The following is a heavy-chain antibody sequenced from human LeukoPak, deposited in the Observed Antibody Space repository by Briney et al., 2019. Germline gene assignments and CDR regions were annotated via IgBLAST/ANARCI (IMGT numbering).Heavy chain of an antibody. D-gene: IGHD6-19*01. CDR3: ARRGYSNGSFDS. V-gene: IGHV4-30-4*01. Sequence: SETLSLTCTVSGGSISSGDYYWSWIRQPPGKGLEWIGYIYYSGSTYYNPSLKSRVTISVDTSKNQFSLKLSSVTAADTAVYYCARRGYSNGSFDSWGQGTLVTVSS. J-gene: IGHJ4*02. CDR1: GGSISSGDYY. CDR2: IYYSGST.